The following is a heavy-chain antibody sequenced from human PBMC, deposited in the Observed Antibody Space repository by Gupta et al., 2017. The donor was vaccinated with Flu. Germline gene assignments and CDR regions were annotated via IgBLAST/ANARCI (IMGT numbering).Heavy chain of an antibody. J-gene: IGHJ4*02. V-gene: IGHV4-39*01. Sequence: QLQLQESGPGLVKPSETLSLTCTVSGGSLSSSSYYWGWIRQPPGKGLEWIGSIYYGGSTYYNPSLKSRVTISVDTSKNQFSLKLSSVTAADTAVYYCARLIHYYDSSGYYHLYYFDYWGQGTLVTVSS. CDR3: ARLIHYYDSSGYYHLYYFDY. D-gene: IGHD3-22*01. CDR2: IYYGGST. CDR1: GGSLSSSSYY.